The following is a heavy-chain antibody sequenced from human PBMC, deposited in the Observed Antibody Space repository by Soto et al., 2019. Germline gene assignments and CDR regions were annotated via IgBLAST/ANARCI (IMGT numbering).Heavy chain of an antibody. D-gene: IGHD3-22*01. Sequence: SETLSLTCAVSGGSISSGAYSWSWIRQPPGKGLEWIGFISHSGIADYNPSLKSRVTISVDVSKNQFSLRLSSVTAADTAMYFCARWMGSSGYLRSFEIWGQVTM. CDR2: ISHSGIA. CDR1: GGSISSGAYS. J-gene: IGHJ3*02. V-gene: IGHV4-30-2*01. CDR3: ARWMGSSGYLRSFEI.